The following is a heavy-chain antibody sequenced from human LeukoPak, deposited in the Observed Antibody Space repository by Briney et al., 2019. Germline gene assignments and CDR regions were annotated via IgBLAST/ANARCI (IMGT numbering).Heavy chain of an antibody. Sequence: SETLSLTCAVYGGSFSGYYWSWIRQPPGKGLEWIGEINHSGSTNYNPSLKSRVTISVDTSKNQFSLKLSSVTAADTAVYYCARVRYYYDSSGYYRDWRNYMYYCGMDIWGQGTTVTVSS. D-gene: IGHD3-22*01. CDR1: GGSFSGYY. J-gene: IGHJ6*02. CDR2: INHSGST. CDR3: ARVRYYYDSSGYYRDWRNYMYYCGMDI. V-gene: IGHV4-34*01.